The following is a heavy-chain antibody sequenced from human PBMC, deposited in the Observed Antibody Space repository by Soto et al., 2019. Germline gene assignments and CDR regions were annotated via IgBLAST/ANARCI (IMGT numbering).Heavy chain of an antibody. Sequence: SVKVSCKASGGTFSSYAISWVRQAPGQVLEWMGGIIPIFGTANYAQKFQGRVTITADESTSTAYMELSSLRSEDTAVYYCARAPSIAARPGFFDYWGQGTLVTVSS. J-gene: IGHJ4*02. D-gene: IGHD6-6*01. CDR2: IIPIFGTA. V-gene: IGHV1-69*13. CDR3: ARAPSIAARPGFFDY. CDR1: GGTFSSYA.